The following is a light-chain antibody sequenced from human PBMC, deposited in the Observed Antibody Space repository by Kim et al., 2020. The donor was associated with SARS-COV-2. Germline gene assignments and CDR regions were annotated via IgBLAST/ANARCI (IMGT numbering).Light chain of an antibody. CDR1: SGTIASKY. J-gene: IGLJ3*02. CDR3: QSYDSTNVV. CDR2: ANN. Sequence: KAVTISCSRSSGTIASKYVQWYQQRPGSAPTTVIQANNQRPSGVPDRFSGSIDSSSNSASLTISGLRTEDEADYYCQSYDSTNVVFGGGTQLTVL. V-gene: IGLV6-57*03.